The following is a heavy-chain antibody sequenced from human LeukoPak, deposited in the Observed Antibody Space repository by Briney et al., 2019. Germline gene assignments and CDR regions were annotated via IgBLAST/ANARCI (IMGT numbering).Heavy chain of an antibody. V-gene: IGHV3-23*01. CDR1: GFTLSSYA. D-gene: IGHD3-3*01. Sequence: GGSLRLSCAASGFTLSSYAMSWVRQAPGKGLEWASAISGSGGSTYYADSVKGRFTISRDNSKNTLYLQMNSLRAEDTAVYYCAKNEDYDFWSGYYGPLGYWGQGTLVTVSS. CDR3: AKNEDYDFWSGYYGPLGY. CDR2: ISGSGGST. J-gene: IGHJ4*02.